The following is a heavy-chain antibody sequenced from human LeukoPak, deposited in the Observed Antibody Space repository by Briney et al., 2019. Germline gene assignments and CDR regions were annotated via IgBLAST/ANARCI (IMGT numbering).Heavy chain of an antibody. CDR2: IKQDGSEK. Sequence: PGGSLRLSCAVSGFTFSSYWMSWVRQAPGKGLEWVANIKQDGSEKYYVDSVKGRFTISRDNAKNSLYLQMNSLRAEDTAVYYCARDGDPVRSGYYLGDFDYWGQGTLVTVSS. J-gene: IGHJ4*02. V-gene: IGHV3-7*03. D-gene: IGHD3-3*01. CDR1: GFTFSSYW. CDR3: ARDGDPVRSGYYLGDFDY.